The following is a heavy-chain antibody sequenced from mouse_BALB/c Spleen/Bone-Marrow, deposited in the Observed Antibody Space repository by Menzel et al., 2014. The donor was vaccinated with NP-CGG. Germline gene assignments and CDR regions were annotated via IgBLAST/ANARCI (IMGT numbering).Heavy chain of an antibody. J-gene: IGHJ2*01. CDR1: GFTFSSYG. V-gene: IGHV5-6-3*01. CDR2: INSNGGST. CDR3: VRGNYGNYIDYFDF. D-gene: IGHD2-1*01. Sequence: EVQLQESGGGLVQPGGSLKLSCAASGFTFSSYGMSWVRQTPDKRLELVATINSNGGSTYYPDSVKGRFTISRDTAKNTLYLQRSSLKSEETAMYYCVRGNYGNYIDYFDFWGQGTTLTVSS.